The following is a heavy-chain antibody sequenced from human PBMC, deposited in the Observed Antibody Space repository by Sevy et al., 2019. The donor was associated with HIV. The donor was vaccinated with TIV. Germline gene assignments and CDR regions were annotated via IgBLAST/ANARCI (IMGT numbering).Heavy chain of an antibody. CDR3: ARRGYYDSSGYYTYGMDV. J-gene: IGHJ6*02. V-gene: IGHV5-51*01. Sequence: GESLKISCKDSGYRFTSYWIGWVRQMPGKGLEWMGIIYPDDSDTRYSPSFQGQVTISADKSITTAYLQWTSLKASDTAIYYCARRGYYDSSGYYTYGMDVWGQGTTVTVSS. CDR1: GYRFTSYW. D-gene: IGHD3-22*01. CDR2: IYPDDSDT.